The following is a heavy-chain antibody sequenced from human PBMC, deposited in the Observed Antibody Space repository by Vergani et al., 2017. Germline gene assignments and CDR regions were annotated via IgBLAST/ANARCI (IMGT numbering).Heavy chain of an antibody. D-gene: IGHD2-21*02. Sequence: QVQLQESGPGLVKPPETLSLACTVSGGSISSYYWSWIRQPPGKGLEWICYIYYSGSAKYNPSLESRVTISVDTSKNQFSLKLSSVTAADTAVYYCARNPYCGGDCYSDAFDIWGQGTMVTVSS. CDR3: ARNPYCGGDCYSDAFDI. CDR1: GGSISSYY. J-gene: IGHJ3*02. CDR2: IYYSGSA. V-gene: IGHV4-59*01.